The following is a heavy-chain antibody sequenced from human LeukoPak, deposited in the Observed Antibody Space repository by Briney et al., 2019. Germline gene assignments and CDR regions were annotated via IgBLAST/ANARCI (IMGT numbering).Heavy chain of an antibody. D-gene: IGHD1-7*01. CDR3: ARGITGSTGFDY. Sequence: SETLSLTCTVPGGSIRNNYWSWIRQPAGKGLEWIGRIYTSGTTNYNPSLKSRVTMSVDTSKNHFSLKLNSVTAADTAVYYCARGITGSTGFDYWGQGTLVTVSS. J-gene: IGHJ4*02. V-gene: IGHV4-4*07. CDR2: IYTSGTT. CDR1: GGSIRNNY.